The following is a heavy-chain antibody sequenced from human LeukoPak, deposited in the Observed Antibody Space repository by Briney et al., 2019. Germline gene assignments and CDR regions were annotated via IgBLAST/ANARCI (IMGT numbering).Heavy chain of an antibody. Sequence: ASVKVSCKASGYTFTSYDINWVRQATGQGLEWMGWMNPNSGNTGYAQKFQGRVTMTRDTSISTAYMELSRLRSDDTAVYYCARVLTTMIVVVTPYYFDYWGQGTLVTVSS. V-gene: IGHV1-8*01. CDR3: ARVLTTMIVVVTPYYFDY. J-gene: IGHJ4*02. D-gene: IGHD3-22*01. CDR1: GYTFTSYD. CDR2: MNPNSGNT.